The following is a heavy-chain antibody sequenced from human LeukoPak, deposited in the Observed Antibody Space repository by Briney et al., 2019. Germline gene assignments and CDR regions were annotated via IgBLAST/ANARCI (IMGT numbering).Heavy chain of an antibody. J-gene: IGHJ4*02. Sequence: GGSLRLSCAASGFTFSSYAMSWVRQAPGKGLEWVSAISGSGGSTYYADFVKGRFTISRGNSKNTLYLQMNSLRAEDTAVYYCAKDYYYDSSGYDYWGQGTLVTVSS. D-gene: IGHD3-22*01. CDR2: ISGSGGST. V-gene: IGHV3-23*01. CDR1: GFTFSSYA. CDR3: AKDYYYDSSGYDY.